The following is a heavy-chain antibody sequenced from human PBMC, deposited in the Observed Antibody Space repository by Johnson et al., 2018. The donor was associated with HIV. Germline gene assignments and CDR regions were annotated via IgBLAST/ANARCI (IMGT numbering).Heavy chain of an antibody. CDR1: GFSFSTYA. V-gene: IGHV3-30-3*01. J-gene: IGHJ3*02. Sequence: QVQLVESGGGVVQPGRSLRLSCAASGFSFSTYAVHWVRMAPGKGLEWVAALSSDENNQYYADYVKGRFTVSRDASKSTLYLQMNSLRGDDTAVYYCATDEYSVSSYAFDMLGQGIMVIVSS. CDR3: ATDEYSVSSYAFDM. D-gene: IGHD6-6*01. CDR2: LSSDENNQ.